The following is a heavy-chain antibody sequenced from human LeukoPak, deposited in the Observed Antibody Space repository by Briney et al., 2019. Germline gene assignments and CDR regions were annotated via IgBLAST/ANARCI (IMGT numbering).Heavy chain of an antibody. CDR1: GFTFDDYA. J-gene: IGHJ4*02. CDR2: INWDGGST. V-gene: IGHV3-20*04. D-gene: IGHD5-18*01. Sequence: GGSLRLSCAASGFTFDDYAMSWVRQAPGKGLEWVSHINWDGGSTGYADSVKGRFTISRDNGKNSLYLQMNSLRAEDTAVYYCAMLAVDTAMAPGDFFDYWGQGTLVTVSS. CDR3: AMLAVDTAMAPGDFFDY.